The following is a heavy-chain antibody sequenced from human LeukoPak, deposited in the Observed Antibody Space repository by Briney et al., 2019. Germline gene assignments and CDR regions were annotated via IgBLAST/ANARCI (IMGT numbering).Heavy chain of an antibody. Sequence: SETLSLTCTVSGGSISSSSYYWGWIRQPPGKGLEWIGSIYYSGSTYYNPSLKSRVTISVDTSKNQFSLKLSSVTAADTAVYYGARHSGYCSGGSCYPNWFDPWGQGTLVTVSS. J-gene: IGHJ5*02. CDR3: ARHSGYCSGGSCYPNWFDP. CDR2: IYYSGST. CDR1: GGSISSSSYY. V-gene: IGHV4-39*01. D-gene: IGHD2-15*01.